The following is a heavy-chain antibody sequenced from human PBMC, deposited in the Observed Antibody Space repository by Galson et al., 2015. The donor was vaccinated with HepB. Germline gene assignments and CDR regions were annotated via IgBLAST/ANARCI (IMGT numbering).Heavy chain of an antibody. J-gene: IGHJ3*02. CDR3: AREGITTVRGVIADAFDI. Sequence: SLRLSCAASGFTFSSYALHWVRQAPGKGLEWVAVISYDGTNKYYVDSVKGRFTISRDNSKNTLYLQMNSLRVEDTAVYYCAREGITTVRGVIADAFDIWGQGTMVTVSS. CDR2: ISYDGTNK. D-gene: IGHD3-10*01. V-gene: IGHV3-30*04. CDR1: GFTFSSYA.